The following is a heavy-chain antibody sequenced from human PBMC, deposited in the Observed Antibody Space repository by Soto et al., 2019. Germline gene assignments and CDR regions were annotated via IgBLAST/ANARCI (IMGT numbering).Heavy chain of an antibody. V-gene: IGHV4-59*01. Sequence: SETLSLTCTVSGGSISSYYWSWIRQPPGKGLEWIGYIYYSGSTNYNPALKSRVTISVDTSKIQFSLKLSSVTAADTAVYYCAREGSVVPAAIGYYYGMDVWGQGTMVTVSS. J-gene: IGHJ6*02. D-gene: IGHD2-2*01. CDR3: AREGSVVPAAIGYYYGMDV. CDR2: IYYSGST. CDR1: GGSISSYY.